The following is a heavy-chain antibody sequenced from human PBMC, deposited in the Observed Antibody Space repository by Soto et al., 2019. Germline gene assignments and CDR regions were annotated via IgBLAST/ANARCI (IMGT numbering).Heavy chain of an antibody. CDR2: IYWDDDK. V-gene: IGHV2-5*02. CDR1: GFSLSTSGVG. J-gene: IGHJ6*02. CDR3: AHSVGAVGYCISTSCYHDYGMDL. Sequence: QITLKESGPTLVKPTQTLTLTCTFSGFSLSTSGVGVGWIRQPPGKALEWLALIYWDDDKHYSPSLKSRLTITKDTSKNQVVLTMTNMDPVDTATYYCAHSVGAVGYCISTSCYHDYGMDLWGQGTTVTVSS. D-gene: IGHD2-2*01.